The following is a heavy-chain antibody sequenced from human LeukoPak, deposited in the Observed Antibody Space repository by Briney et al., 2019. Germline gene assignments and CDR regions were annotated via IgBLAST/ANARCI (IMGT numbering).Heavy chain of an antibody. V-gene: IGHV3-30*03. D-gene: IGHD6-13*01. CDR3: ARSLFSSSQLFDY. CDR2: ISYDGSNK. J-gene: IGHJ4*02. Sequence: GRSLRLSCAASGFTFSNYGMHCARQAPGRGLEWVAVISYDGSNKYYADSVKGRFTISRDDSKNTLYLRMNSLRADDTAVYYCARSLFSSSQLFDYWGQGTLVTVSS. CDR1: GFTFSNYG.